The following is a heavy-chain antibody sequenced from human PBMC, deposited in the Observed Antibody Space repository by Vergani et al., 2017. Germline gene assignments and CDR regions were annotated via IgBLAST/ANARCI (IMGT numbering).Heavy chain of an antibody. J-gene: IGHJ3*02. CDR2: INHSGST. CDR1: GGSFSGYY. Sequence: QVQLQQWGAGLLKPSETLSLTCAVYGGSFSGYYWSWIRQPPGKGLEWIGEINHSGSTNSNPSLKSRVTISVDTSKNQFSLKLSSVTAADTAVYYCARRSRIAADWAFDIWGQGTMVTVSS. D-gene: IGHD6-25*01. CDR3: ARRSRIAADWAFDI. V-gene: IGHV4-34*01.